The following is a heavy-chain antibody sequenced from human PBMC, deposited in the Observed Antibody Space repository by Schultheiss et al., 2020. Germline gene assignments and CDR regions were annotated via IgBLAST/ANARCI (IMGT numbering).Heavy chain of an antibody. CDR2: IYYSGST. D-gene: IGHD3-3*01. V-gene: IGHV4-61*05. CDR3: ARTYTIFGVAYGMDV. J-gene: IGHJ6*04. CDR1: GGSISSGGYY. Sequence: SETMSLTCTVSGGSISSGGYYWSWIRQPPGKGLEWIGYIYYSGSTNYNPSLKSRVTISVDKSKNQFSLKLSSVTAADTAVYYCARTYTIFGVAYGMDVWGKGTTVTVSS.